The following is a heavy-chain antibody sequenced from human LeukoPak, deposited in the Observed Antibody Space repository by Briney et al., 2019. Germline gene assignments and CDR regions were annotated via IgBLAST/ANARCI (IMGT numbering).Heavy chain of an antibody. CDR2: IYYSGST. CDR1: DGSISGYY. D-gene: IGHD6-13*01. Sequence: SETLSLTCTVSDGSISGYYWSWIRQPPGKGLEWIGYIYYSGSTKNTPSLKSRVTISVDTSKNQFSLKLSSVTAADTAVYYCARRIPRIAAAGTINAFDIWGQGTMVTVSS. V-gene: IGHV4-59*12. CDR3: ARRIPRIAAAGTINAFDI. J-gene: IGHJ3*02.